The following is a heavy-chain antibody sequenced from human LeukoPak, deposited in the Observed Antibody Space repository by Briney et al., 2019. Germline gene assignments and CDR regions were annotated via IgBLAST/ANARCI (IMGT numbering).Heavy chain of an antibody. Sequence: ASVKVSCKASGGTFSSYAISWVRQAPGQGLEWMGGIIPIFGTANYAQKFQGRVTITADKSTSTAYMELSSLRSEDTAVYYCASCYYYDSSGYLLSYYYYMDVWGKGTTVTVSS. CDR3: ASCYYYDSSGYLLSYYYYMDV. J-gene: IGHJ6*03. V-gene: IGHV1-69*06. D-gene: IGHD3-22*01. CDR1: GGTFSSYA. CDR2: IIPIFGTA.